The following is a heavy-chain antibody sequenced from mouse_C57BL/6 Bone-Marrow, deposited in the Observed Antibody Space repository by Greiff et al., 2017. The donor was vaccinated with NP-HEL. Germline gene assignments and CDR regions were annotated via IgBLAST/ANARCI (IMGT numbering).Heavy chain of an antibody. Sequence: EVKLVESGGGLVKPGGSLKLSCAASGFTFSSYAMSWVRQTPDKRLEWVATISDGGSYTYYPANVQGRFTISRDNAENNLYLQMSHLKSEDTAMYYCARTGSFLAYWGQGTLVTVSA. D-gene: IGHD4-1*01. CDR3: ARTGSFLAY. CDR2: ISDGGSYT. J-gene: IGHJ3*01. CDR1: GFTFSSYA. V-gene: IGHV5-4*03.